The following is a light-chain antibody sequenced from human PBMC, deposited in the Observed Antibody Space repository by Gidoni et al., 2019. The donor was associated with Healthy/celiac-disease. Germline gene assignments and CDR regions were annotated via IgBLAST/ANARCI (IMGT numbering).Light chain of an antibody. CDR2: DAS. CDR1: QDISNY. CDR3: QQDDNLPPFT. Sequence: DIQMTQSPSSLSASVGDRVTSTCQASQDISNYLNWYQQKPGKAPKLLIYDASNLETGVPARFSGSGSGTDFTFTISSLQPEDIATYYCQQDDNLPPFTFGPGTKVEIK. V-gene: IGKV1-33*01. J-gene: IGKJ3*01.